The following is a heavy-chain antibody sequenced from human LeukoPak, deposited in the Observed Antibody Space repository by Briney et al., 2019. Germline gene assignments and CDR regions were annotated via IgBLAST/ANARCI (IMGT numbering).Heavy chain of an antibody. CDR3: ARHDLGCSGGSCYSTHSAEYFQH. CDR1: GYTITDYY. CDR2: IIPNTGGT. J-gene: IGHJ1*01. Sequence: GASVKVSCKASGYTITDYYLHWVRQAPGQGLEWMGWIIPNTGGTNYAQKFQDWVTMSSDTSISTAYMELSSLRSDDTAVYYCARHDLGCSGGSCYSTHSAEYFQHWGQGTLVTVSS. V-gene: IGHV1-2*04. D-gene: IGHD2-15*01.